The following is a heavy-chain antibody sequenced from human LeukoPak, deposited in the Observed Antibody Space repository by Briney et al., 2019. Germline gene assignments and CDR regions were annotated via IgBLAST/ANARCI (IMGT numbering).Heavy chain of an antibody. Sequence: GASVKVSCKASGYTFTSYYMHWVRQAPGQGLEWMGIINPSGGSTSYAQKFQGRVTMTRDTSTSTVYMELSSLRSEYTAVYYCARDRITGTSIMDVWGKGTTVTVSS. CDR1: GYTFTSYY. D-gene: IGHD1-7*01. CDR2: INPSGGST. J-gene: IGHJ6*03. CDR3: ARDRITGTSIMDV. V-gene: IGHV1-46*03.